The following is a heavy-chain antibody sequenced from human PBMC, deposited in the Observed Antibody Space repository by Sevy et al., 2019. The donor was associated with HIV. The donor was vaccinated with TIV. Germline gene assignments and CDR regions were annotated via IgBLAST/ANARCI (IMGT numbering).Heavy chain of an antibody. J-gene: IGHJ4*02. CDR1: GFTFSSYE. Sequence: GGSLRLSCAASGFTFSSYEMSRVRQAPWKGLEWVSSINYIDRYIKYADSVRGRFTISRDNPKNSVSLRMNSLRDDDTAMYYCARLQSCGGSCYTFDSWGQGTLVTVSS. V-gene: IGHV3-21*06. CDR2: INYIDRYI. CDR3: ARLQSCGGSCYTFDS. D-gene: IGHD2-15*01.